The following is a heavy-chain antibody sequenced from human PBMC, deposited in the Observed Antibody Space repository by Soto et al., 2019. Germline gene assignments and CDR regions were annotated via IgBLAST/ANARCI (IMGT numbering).Heavy chain of an antibody. CDR1: GYTFTSYG. Sequence: ASVKVSCKASGYTFTSYGISWVRQAPGQGLEWMGIINPNDGSTIYAQKFQGRVTMTRDTSTSTVYMELSSLRSEDTAVYYCARVITMVRGVIEGPDYWGQGTLVTVSS. CDR2: INPNDGST. CDR3: ARVITMVRGVIEGPDY. D-gene: IGHD3-10*01. V-gene: IGHV1-46*01. J-gene: IGHJ4*02.